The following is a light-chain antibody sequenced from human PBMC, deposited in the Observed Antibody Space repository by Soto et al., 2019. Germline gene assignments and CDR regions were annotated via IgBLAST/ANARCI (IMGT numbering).Light chain of an antibody. CDR1: QGISSY. CDR3: QHFFSYQFS. CDR2: AAS. V-gene: IGKV1-8*01. J-gene: IGKJ3*01. Sequence: AIRMTQSPSSLSASTGDRVTITCRASQGISSYLAWYQQKPGKAPKLLIYAASTLQSGVQSRFSGSGSGTYFPSTLSSLPFKDFQPYYFQHFFSYQFSFAPGPKVDIK.